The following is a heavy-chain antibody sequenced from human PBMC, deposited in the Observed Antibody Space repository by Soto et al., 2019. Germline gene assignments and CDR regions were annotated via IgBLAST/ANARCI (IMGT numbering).Heavy chain of an antibody. CDR1: GGSISSGGYY. Sequence: HVQLQESGPGLVKPSQTLSLTCTVSGGSISSGGYYWSWIRQHPGKGLEWIGYIYYSGSTYYNPSLKSRVTISVDTSKNQFSLKMSSVTAADTAVYYCALQLWFTADDYFDYWGQGTLVTVSS. CDR2: IYYSGST. J-gene: IGHJ4*02. CDR3: ALQLWFTADDYFDY. D-gene: IGHD5-18*01. V-gene: IGHV4-31*03.